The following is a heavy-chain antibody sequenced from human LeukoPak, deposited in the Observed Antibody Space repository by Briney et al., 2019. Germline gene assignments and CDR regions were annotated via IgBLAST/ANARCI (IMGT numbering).Heavy chain of an antibody. CDR2: IYYSGST. V-gene: IGHV4-31*03. CDR1: GGSISSGGYY. D-gene: IGHD3-10*01. J-gene: IGHJ5*02. CDR3: ARDLVVRGVTKIDP. Sequence: SQTLSLTCTVSGGSISSGGYYWSWIRQHPGKGLEWIGYIYYSGSTYYNPSLKSRVTISVDTSKNQFSLKLSSVTAADTAVYYCARDLVVRGVTKIDPWGQGTLVTVSS.